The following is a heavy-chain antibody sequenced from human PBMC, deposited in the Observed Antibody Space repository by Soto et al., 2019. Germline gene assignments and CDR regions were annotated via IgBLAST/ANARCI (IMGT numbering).Heavy chain of an antibody. D-gene: IGHD6-19*01. Sequence: VQLVESGGGLVKPGGSLRISCAASGFTFTNAWMNWVRQAPGKGLEWVGRIKSKSDGGTTDYPAPVKGRFTMSRDDSKNTLCLQMNSLKTEDTGVYYCTTDATYASGWYWGQGTLVTVSS. CDR3: TTDATYASGWY. CDR1: GFTFTNAW. V-gene: IGHV3-15*07. J-gene: IGHJ4*02. CDR2: IKSKSDGGTT.